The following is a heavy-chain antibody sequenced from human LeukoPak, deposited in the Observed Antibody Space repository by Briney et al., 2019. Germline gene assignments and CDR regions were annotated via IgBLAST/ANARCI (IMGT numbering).Heavy chain of an antibody. V-gene: IGHV3-21*01. J-gene: IGHJ4*02. CDR3: ARVLHSGYDLNDRYFDY. CDR2: ISSSSSYI. Sequence: GGSLRLSCAASGFTFSSYSMNWVRQAPGEGLEWVSSISSSSSYIYYADSVKGRFTISRDNAKNSLYLQMNSLRAEDTAVYYCARVLHSGYDLNDRYFDYWGQGTLVTVSS. D-gene: IGHD5-12*01. CDR1: GFTFSSYS.